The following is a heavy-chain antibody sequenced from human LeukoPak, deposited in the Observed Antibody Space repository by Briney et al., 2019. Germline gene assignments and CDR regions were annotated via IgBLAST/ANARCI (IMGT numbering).Heavy chain of an antibody. CDR1: GFIFSSYW. V-gene: IGHV3-7*04. CDR3: ASETEIGNYDAFDI. D-gene: IGHD1-7*01. CDR2: IKEDGSAK. Sequence: GGSLRLSCAASGFIFSSYWMNWVRQAPGKGLEWVANIKEDGSAKYYVDSVKGRFTISRDNAKNSLYLQMNSLRAEDTAVYYCASETEIGNYDAFDIWGQGTMVTVSS. J-gene: IGHJ3*02.